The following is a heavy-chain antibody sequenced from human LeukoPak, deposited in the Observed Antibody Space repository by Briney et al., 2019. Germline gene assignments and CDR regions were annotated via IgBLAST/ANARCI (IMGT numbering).Heavy chain of an antibody. D-gene: IGHD3-10*01. CDR1: GGSISSYY. J-gene: IGHJ4*02. Sequence: SETLSLTCTVSGGSISSYYWSWIRQPPGKGLEWIGYIYYSGSTNYNPSLKSRVTISVDTSKNQFSLKLSSVTAADTAVYYCARDSGSYFDYWGQGTLVTVSS. V-gene: IGHV4-59*01. CDR3: ARDSGSYFDY. CDR2: IYYSGST.